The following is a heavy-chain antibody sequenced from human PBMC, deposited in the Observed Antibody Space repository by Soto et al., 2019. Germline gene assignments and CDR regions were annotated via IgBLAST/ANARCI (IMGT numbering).Heavy chain of an antibody. Sequence: PSETVSLTCSISGGSISDYQWNWIRQPPGKGLEWIGYIYYSGRTNYNPSLKSRLTISLDTSTRQFSLRLRSVTAADTAVYYCARMRGLGEISPYLDYWGQGALVTVSS. V-gene: IGHV4-59*01. CDR3: ARMRGLGEISPYLDY. J-gene: IGHJ4*02. D-gene: IGHD3-16*01. CDR1: GGSISDYQ. CDR2: IYYSGRT.